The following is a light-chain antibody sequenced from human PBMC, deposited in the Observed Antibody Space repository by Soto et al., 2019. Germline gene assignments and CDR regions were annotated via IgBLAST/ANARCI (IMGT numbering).Light chain of an antibody. V-gene: IGLV1-51*01. J-gene: IGLJ1*01. CDR2: DNN. Sequence: QSVLTQPPSVSAAPGQKVTISCSGSSSNIGNNYVSWYQQLPGTAPKLLIYDNNKRPSGIPDRFSGSKSGTSATLGITGLQTGDEADYYCGTWDSRLSASVFGTGPRSPX. CDR1: SSNIGNNY. CDR3: GTWDSRLSASV.